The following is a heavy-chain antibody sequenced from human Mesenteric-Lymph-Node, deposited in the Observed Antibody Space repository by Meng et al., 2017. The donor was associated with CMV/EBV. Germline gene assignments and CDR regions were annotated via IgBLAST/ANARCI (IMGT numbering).Heavy chain of an antibody. CDR1: GFTFSSYS. CDR3: ARAGSTSCYLGFDVCYYYGMDV. J-gene: IGHJ6*02. Sequence: GGSLRLSCAASGFTFSSYSMNWVRQAPGKGLEWVSYISSSSSTIYYADSVKGRFTISRDNAKNSLYLQMNSLRAEDTAVYYCARAGSTSCYLGFDVCYYYGMDVWGQGTTVTVSS. CDR2: ISSSSSTI. D-gene: IGHD2-2*01. V-gene: IGHV3-48*04.